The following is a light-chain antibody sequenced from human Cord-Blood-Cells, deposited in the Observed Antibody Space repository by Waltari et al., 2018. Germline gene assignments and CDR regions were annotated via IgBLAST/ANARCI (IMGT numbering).Light chain of an antibody. Sequence: EIVLTQSPGTLSLSPGERATLSCRASQSVSSSYLAWYQPKTGQAPSLLIYGVSSRATGIPDRFRGSGSRTDFTVTISRLETEDCAVYYCQQYGSSPPYTFGQGTKLEIK. CDR3: QQYGSSPPYT. V-gene: IGKV3-20*01. CDR1: QSVSSSY. CDR2: GVS. J-gene: IGKJ2*01.